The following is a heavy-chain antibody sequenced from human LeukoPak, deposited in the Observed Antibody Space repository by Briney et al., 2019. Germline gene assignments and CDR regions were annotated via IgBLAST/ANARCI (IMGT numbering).Heavy chain of an antibody. J-gene: IGHJ1*01. D-gene: IGHD2-21*02. CDR2: IDPDGRDT. CDR3: TSWGDTTAEYFQR. Sequence: GGSLRLSCVVSGSTFNRCWMNWVRQAPGKGLEWVAHIDPDGRDTYYVDSVKGRFTISRDNAQNSMYLQTNSLRVEDTAVYYCTSWGDTTAEYFQRWGQGTLVTVSS. CDR1: GSTFNRCW. V-gene: IGHV3-7*01.